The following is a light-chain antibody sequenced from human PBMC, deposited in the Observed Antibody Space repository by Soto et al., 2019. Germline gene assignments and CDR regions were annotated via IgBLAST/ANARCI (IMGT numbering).Light chain of an antibody. J-gene: IGKJ1*01. CDR1: ESIRTW. CDR2: DAS. V-gene: IGKV1-5*01. Sequence: DIQMTQSPSTLSASVGDTFTVTCRASESIRTWLAWYQHKPGKAPKFLIYDASSLESGVPSRFSGSGSGTEFTLTISNLQPDDFATYFCQQYNNYPRTFGQGTKVDIK. CDR3: QQYNNYPRT.